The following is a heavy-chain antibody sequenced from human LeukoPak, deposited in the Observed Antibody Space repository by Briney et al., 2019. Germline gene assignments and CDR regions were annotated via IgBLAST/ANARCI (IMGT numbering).Heavy chain of an antibody. Sequence: GGSLRLSCAVSRFTFGSSWMSWVRQAPGKGLEWVGNRKQDGSEKYYVDSVKGRFIIFRDNSKNTLYLQMNNLRPADTAVDYFAKGGGIVGAGRPLWGAFDIWGQGTMVTVFS. CDR2: RKQDGSEK. J-gene: IGHJ3*02. CDR3: AKGGGIVGAGRPLWGAFDI. V-gene: IGHV3-7*01. D-gene: IGHD1-26*01. CDR1: RFTFGSSW.